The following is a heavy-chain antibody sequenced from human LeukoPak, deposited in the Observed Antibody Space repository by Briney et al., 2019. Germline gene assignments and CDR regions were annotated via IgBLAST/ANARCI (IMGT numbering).Heavy chain of an antibody. V-gene: IGHV3-30*02. CDR3: AKVKVPAATDYNWFDP. J-gene: IGHJ5*02. D-gene: IGHD2-2*01. CDR2: IRYDGSNK. CDR1: GFTFSSYG. Sequence: PGGSLRLSCAASGFTFSSYGMHWVRQAPGKGLEWVAFIRYDGSNKYYADSVKGRFTISRDNSKNTLYLQMNSLRAEDTAVYYCAKVKVPAATDYNWFDPWGQGTLVTVSS.